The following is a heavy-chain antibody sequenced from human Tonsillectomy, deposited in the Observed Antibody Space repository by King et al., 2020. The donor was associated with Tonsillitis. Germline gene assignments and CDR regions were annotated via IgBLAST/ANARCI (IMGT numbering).Heavy chain of an antibody. J-gene: IGHJ4*02. V-gene: IGHV3-48*02. CDR3: ARVAPGEVVSPPADH. CDR2: ISSSSSTI. D-gene: IGHD3-16*01. Sequence: VQLVESGGGLVQPGGSLRLSCAASGFTFSSYSMNWVRQAPGKGLEWVSYISSSSSTIYYADSVKGRFTISRDNAKNSLYLQMNSLRDEDTAVYYCARVAPGEVVSPPADHWGQGTLVTVSS. CDR1: GFTFSSYS.